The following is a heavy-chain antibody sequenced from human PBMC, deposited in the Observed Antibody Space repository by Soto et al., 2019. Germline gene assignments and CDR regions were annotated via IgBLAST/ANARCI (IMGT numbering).Heavy chain of an antibody. CDR3: AWSSWTTTGTGVDY. J-gene: IGHJ4*02. D-gene: IGHD1-1*01. CDR1: GFSLSTSGMC. V-gene: IGHV2-70*01. CDR2: IDWDDDK. Sequence: SGPTLVNPTPTLTLTCTFSGFSLSTSGMCVSWIRQPPGKGLEWLALIDWDDDKYYSTSLKTRLTISKDTSKNQVVLTMTNMDPVDTATYYCAWSSWTTTGTGVDYWGQGTLVPVSS.